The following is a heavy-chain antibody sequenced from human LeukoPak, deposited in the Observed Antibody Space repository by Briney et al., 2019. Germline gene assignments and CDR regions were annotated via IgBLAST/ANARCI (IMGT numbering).Heavy chain of an antibody. CDR2: IKHSGST. Sequence: PSETLSLTCAVYGGSFSGYYWSWIRQPPGKGLEWIGEIKHSGSTNYNPSLKSRVTISVDTSKNQFSLKLSSVTAADTAVYYCARGYCSGGSCYFHYYYMDVWGKGTTVTVSS. CDR3: ARGYCSGGSCYFHYYYMDV. J-gene: IGHJ6*03. V-gene: IGHV4-34*01. CDR1: GGSFSGYY. D-gene: IGHD2-15*01.